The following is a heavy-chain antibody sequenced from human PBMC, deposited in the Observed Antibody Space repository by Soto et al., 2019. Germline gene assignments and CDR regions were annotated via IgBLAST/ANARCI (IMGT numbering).Heavy chain of an antibody. CDR2: IKSKTDGGTT. V-gene: IGHV3-15*01. J-gene: IGHJ3*02. CDR1: GFTFSNAW. Sequence: PGGSLRLSCAASGFTFSNAWMSWVRQAPGKGLEWVGRIKSKTDGGTTDYAAPVKGRFTISRDDSKNTLYLQMNSLKTEDTAVYYCTTEGGDYYDSSGYPDALDIWGQGTMVTVSS. D-gene: IGHD3-22*01. CDR3: TTEGGDYYDSSGYPDALDI.